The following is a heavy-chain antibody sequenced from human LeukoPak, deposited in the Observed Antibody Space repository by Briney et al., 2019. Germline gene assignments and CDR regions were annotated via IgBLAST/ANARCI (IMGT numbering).Heavy chain of an antibody. CDR3: ARAVGADDAFDI. CDR1: GYTFTGYY. D-gene: IGHD1-26*01. V-gene: IGHV1-2*06. Sequence: ASVKVSCKASGYTFTGYYMHWVRQAPGQGVEWMGRINPNSGRTNYAQKFQGRVTMTRDTSISTAYMELSRLRSDDTAVYYCARAVGADDAFDIWGQGTMVAVSS. CDR2: INPNSGRT. J-gene: IGHJ3*02.